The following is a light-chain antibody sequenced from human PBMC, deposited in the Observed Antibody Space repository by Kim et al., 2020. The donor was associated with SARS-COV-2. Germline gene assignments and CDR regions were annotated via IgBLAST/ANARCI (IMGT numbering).Light chain of an antibody. CDR3: QAWDNRTGV. J-gene: IGLJ1*01. Sequence: SYELTQPPSVSVSPGQTASITCSGDKLGDKYACWYQEKSGQSPVLVNFQDYKPTSGIPERISGPNFGNTATLTNSGTQAMDEADYYCQAWDNRTGVFGTG. CDR1: KLGDKY. V-gene: IGLV3-1*01. CDR2: QDY.